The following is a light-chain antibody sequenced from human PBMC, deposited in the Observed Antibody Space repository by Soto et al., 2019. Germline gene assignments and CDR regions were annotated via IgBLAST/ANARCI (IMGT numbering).Light chain of an antibody. J-gene: IGKJ3*01. CDR3: QHRSNWL. Sequence: EVVLTQSPATLSLSPGERATLSCRASQIVNNYLAWYQQKPGQAPRLLIYDASNRATGIPARFSGSGSGTDFTLTISSTEPEDFAVYYCQHRSNWLFGPGTKVDIK. CDR2: DAS. CDR1: QIVNNY. V-gene: IGKV3-11*01.